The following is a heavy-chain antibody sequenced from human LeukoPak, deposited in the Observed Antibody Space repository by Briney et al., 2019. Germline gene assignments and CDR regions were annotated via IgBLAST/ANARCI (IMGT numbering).Heavy chain of an antibody. CDR1: GFTFTNFD. Sequence: GGSLRLSCTASGFTFTNFDMGWVRQAPGKGLEWVSAITNRGDGTYFADPVKGRVTISRDNSKDTLYLQLSSLRADDTAVYYCAKDARRTSGWYYFDSWGQGTLVTVSS. CDR3: AKDARRTSGWYYFDS. CDR2: ITNRGDGT. V-gene: IGHV3-23*01. J-gene: IGHJ4*02. D-gene: IGHD6-19*01.